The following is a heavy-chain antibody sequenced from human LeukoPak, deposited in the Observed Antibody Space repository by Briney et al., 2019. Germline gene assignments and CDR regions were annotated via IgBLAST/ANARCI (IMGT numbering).Heavy chain of an antibody. V-gene: IGHV3-11*01. J-gene: IGHJ4*02. CDR2: ISGTGNSK. CDR3: ARDYSGSEYFFDY. CDR1: GFTFSNYY. D-gene: IGHD1-26*01. Sequence: GGSLRLSCVTSGFTFSNYYMTWIRQAPVKGLEWVSYISGTGNSKYYADSVKGRFTISRDNAKNSLYLQMSSLRAEDTAMYYCARDYSGSEYFFDYWGQGSLVTVSS.